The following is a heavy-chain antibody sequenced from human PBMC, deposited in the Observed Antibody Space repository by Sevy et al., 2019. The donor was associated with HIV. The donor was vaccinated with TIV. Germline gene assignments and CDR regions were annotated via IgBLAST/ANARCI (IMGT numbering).Heavy chain of an antibody. V-gene: IGHV4-38-2*01. Sequence: SETLSLTCAVSGYTISSRYYWGWVRQPPGKGLEGIASMYYSGSTYYNPSLRSRVTISLDTSENQFSLKLTSVTAADTAVYYCASDITSNWLFFDYWGQGILVTVSS. CDR3: ASDITSNWLFFDY. CDR1: GYTISSRYY. D-gene: IGHD6-13*01. CDR2: MYYSGST. J-gene: IGHJ4*02.